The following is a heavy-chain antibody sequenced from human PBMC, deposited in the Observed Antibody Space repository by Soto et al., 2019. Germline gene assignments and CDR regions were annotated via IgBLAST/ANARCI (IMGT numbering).Heavy chain of an antibody. CDR2: MYNAGST. V-gene: IGHV4-59*01. CDR3: ARDLWGYCGTDCYPLDV. Sequence: SETLSLTCTVSGGSISGYYWSWIRQPPGKGLEWIGYMYNAGSTVYNPSFKSRVTISVDTSKSQFSLRLNSVTAADTAVYYCARDLWGYCGTDCYPLDVWGQGTTVTVSS. D-gene: IGHD2-21*02. J-gene: IGHJ6*02. CDR1: GGSISGYY.